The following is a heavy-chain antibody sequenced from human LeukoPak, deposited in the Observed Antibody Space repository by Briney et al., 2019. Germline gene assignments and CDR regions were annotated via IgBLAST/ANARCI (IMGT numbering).Heavy chain of an antibody. CDR1: GGSISSYY. D-gene: IGHD4-17*01. CDR3: ARDRYGAQDY. V-gene: IGHV4-59*01. J-gene: IGHJ4*02. Sequence: PSETLSLTCTVSGGSISSYYWSWIRQPPGKGLEWIGYIYYSGSTNYNPSLKSRVTISVDTSKNQFSLKLSSVTAADTAVYYCARDRYGAQDYWGQGTLVTVSS. CDR2: IYYSGST.